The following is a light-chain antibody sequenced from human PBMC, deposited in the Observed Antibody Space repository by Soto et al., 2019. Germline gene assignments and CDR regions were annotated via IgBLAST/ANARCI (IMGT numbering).Light chain of an antibody. J-gene: IGKJ1*01. CDR1: QSVNTY. CDR2: DAS. CDR3: QQRSSWPLT. Sequence: EIVLTQSPATLSLSPGERVSLSCRASQSVNTYFAWYQQKPGQAPRLLIYDASSRATGIPARFSGRGSGTDVTLTISRLEPEDFAIYYCQQRSSWPLTFGHGTRVEI. V-gene: IGKV3-11*01.